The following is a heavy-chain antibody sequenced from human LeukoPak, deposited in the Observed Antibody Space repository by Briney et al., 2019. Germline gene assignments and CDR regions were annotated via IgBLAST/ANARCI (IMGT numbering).Heavy chain of an antibody. CDR2: ITPNGGFA. CDR1: GFTFSSQI. CDR3: AKPHASGIYLPYDN. D-gene: IGHD3-10*01. J-gene: IGHJ4*02. Sequence: PGGSLRLSCAAPGFTFSSQIMSWLRQAPGEGLQWVSAITPNGGFATYAESVKGRFIISRDNSRNTLYLQMNSLRAEDTAVYYCAKPHASGIYLPYDNWGQGTPVTVSS. V-gene: IGHV3-23*01.